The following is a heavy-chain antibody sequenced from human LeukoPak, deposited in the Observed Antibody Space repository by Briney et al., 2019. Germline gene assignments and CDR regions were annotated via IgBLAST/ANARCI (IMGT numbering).Heavy chain of an antibody. CDR1: GGSISSSNW. D-gene: IGHD3-22*01. V-gene: IGHV4-4*02. CDR3: ARFPIVVVIGFDY. CDR2: IYHSGST. J-gene: IGHJ4*02. Sequence: PSGTLSLTCAVSGGSISSSNWWSWVRPPPGKGLEWIGEIYHSGSTNYNPSLKSRVTISVDKSKNQFSLKLSSVTAADTAVYYCARFPIVVVIGFDYWGQGTLVTVSS.